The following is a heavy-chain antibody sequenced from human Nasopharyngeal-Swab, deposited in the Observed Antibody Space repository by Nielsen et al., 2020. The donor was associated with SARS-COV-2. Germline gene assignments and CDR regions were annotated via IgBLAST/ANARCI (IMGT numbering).Heavy chain of an antibody. J-gene: IGHJ4*02. CDR1: GFTFDDYA. V-gene: IGHV3-9*01. CDR3: AKDLTAIRYYFDY. D-gene: IGHD2-2*02. CDR2: ISWNSGSI. Sequence: SLKISCAASGFTFDDYAMHWVRQAPGKGLEWVSGISWNSGSIGYADSVKGRFTISRDNSKNTLYLQMNSLRAEDTAVYYCAKDLTAIRYYFDYWGQGTLVTVSS.